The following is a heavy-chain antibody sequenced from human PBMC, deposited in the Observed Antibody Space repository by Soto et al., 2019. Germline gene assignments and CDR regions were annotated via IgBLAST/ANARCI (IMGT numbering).Heavy chain of an antibody. CDR2: ISGSGGSI. J-gene: IGHJ4*02. Sequence: EVQLLESGGGLVQPGGSLRLSCAASGFTFSSYAMSWVRQAPGKGLEWVSAISGSGGSIYYADSVKGRFTITRDNSKDTLYLQMTSLRAEDTAVYSCAKLARDGYNSCYYFAYWGQGTLVPVAS. CDR1: GFTFSSYA. CDR3: AKLARDGYNSCYYFAY. D-gene: IGHD5-12*01. V-gene: IGHV3-23*01.